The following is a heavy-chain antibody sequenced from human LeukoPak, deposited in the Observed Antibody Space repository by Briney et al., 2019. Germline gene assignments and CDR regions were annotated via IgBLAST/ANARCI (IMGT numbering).Heavy chain of an antibody. CDR3: ARQHTLAVRGWYYMDV. CDR2: IYYSGST. CDR1: GGSISSSSYY. J-gene: IGHJ6*03. D-gene: IGHD3-10*01. V-gene: IGHV4-39*01. Sequence: SETLSLTCTVSGGSISSSSYYWGWIRQPPGKGLEWIGSIYYSGSTYYNPSLKSRVTISVDTSKNQFSLKLSSVTAADTAVYYCARQHTLAVRGWYYMDVWGKGTTVTVSS.